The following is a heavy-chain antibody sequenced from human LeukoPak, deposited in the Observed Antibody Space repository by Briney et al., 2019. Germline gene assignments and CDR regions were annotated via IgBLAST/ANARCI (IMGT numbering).Heavy chain of an antibody. J-gene: IGHJ4*02. D-gene: IGHD2-15*01. CDR3: ARTSPRAATFDS. Sequence: SETLSLTCSVSGGSISSYYWSWNRQPAGKGLEWIGRIYPSGSTNYNPSLKSRVTMSVDTSKNQFSLKLSSVTAADTAVYYCARTSPRAATFDSWGQGTLVTVSS. CDR1: GGSISSYY. V-gene: IGHV4-4*07. CDR2: IYPSGST.